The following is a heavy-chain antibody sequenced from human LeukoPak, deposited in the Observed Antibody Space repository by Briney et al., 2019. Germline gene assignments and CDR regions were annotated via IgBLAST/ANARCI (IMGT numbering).Heavy chain of an antibody. CDR3: ARDPYYDYVWGSYRHYGMDV. V-gene: IGHV4-30-4*01. CDR2: IYYSGST. J-gene: IGHJ6*02. CDR1: GDSISSSDYY. D-gene: IGHD3-16*02. Sequence: SETLSLTCAVSGDSISSSDYYWSWIRQPPGKGLEWIGYIYYSGSTYYNPSLKSRVTISVDTSKNQFSLKLSSVTAADTAVYYCARDPYYDYVWGSYRHYGMDVWGQGTTVTVSS.